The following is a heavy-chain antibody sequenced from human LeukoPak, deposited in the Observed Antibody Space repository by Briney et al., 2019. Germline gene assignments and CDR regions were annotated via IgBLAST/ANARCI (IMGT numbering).Heavy chain of an antibody. CDR3: ARDRGGSYYPSHDALDI. V-gene: IGHV3-23*01. J-gene: IGHJ3*02. CDR1: GFTFSNFP. CDR2: IRTSAYDT. D-gene: IGHD1-26*01. Sequence: GGSLRLPCAASGFTFSNFPMTWVRQAPGRGLEWVSTIRTSAYDTYYVDSVKGRFTISRDNSKDTLYLQMNSLRAEDTAIYYCARDRGGSYYPSHDALDIWGQGTMVTVSS.